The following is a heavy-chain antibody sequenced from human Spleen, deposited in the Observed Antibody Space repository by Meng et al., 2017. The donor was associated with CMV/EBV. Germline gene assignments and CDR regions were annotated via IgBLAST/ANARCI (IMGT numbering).Heavy chain of an antibody. D-gene: IGHD3-16*01. CDR3: ARHINPEYSDELWGSRPDYYGMDV. CDR2: IKQDGSEK. J-gene: IGHJ6*02. Sequence: GGSLRLSCAASGFTFSSYWMSWVRQAPGKGLEWVANIKQDGSEKYYVDSVKGRFTISRDNAKNSLYLQMNSLRAEDTAVYYCARHINPEYSDELWGSRPDYYGMDVWGQGTAVTVSS. CDR1: GFTFSSYW. V-gene: IGHV3-7*01.